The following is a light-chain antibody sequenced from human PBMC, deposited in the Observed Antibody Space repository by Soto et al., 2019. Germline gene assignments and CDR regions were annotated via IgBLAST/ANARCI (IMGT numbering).Light chain of an antibody. V-gene: IGLV2-11*01. CDR3: CSFAGSYSYV. CDR2: DVT. J-gene: IGLJ1*01. Sequence: QSGLTQPLSVSASPGQSVTISFTRTSSDVGRYDYVSWYQQHPFKAPKLIVYDVTERPSGVPDRFSGSKSGNTASLTISGLQAEDEADYSCCSFAGSYSYVFGTGIKVTVL. CDR1: SSDVGRYDY.